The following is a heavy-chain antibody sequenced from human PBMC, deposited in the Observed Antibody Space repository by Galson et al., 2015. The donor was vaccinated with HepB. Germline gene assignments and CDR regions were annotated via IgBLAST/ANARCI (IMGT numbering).Heavy chain of an antibody. CDR3: AKHSGSGNPFYYAMDV. D-gene: IGHD3-10*01. Sequence: SLRLSCAASGFTFSHYAMSWVRQAPGKGLEWVSVIRGSGDVTFYAGSVRGRFTISRDSSRNTLSPQLNSLGAEDTAVYYCAKHSGSGNPFYYAMDVWGQGTTVTVSS. V-gene: IGHV3-23*01. CDR2: IRGSGDVT. J-gene: IGHJ6*02. CDR1: GFTFSHYA.